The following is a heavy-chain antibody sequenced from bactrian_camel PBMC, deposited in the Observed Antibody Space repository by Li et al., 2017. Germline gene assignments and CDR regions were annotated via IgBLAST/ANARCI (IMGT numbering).Heavy chain of an antibody. V-gene: IGHV3S40*01. Sequence: VQLVESGGGLVQPGGSLRLSCAASGFTFSSYSMSWVRQAPGKGLEWVSSINSGGSRTAYADSVKGRFTISLDNANNTVYLQMNMVKSEDTALYYCATNGGKYWGQGTQVTVS. CDR2: INSGGSRT. CDR1: GFTFSSYS. CDR3: ATNGGKY. J-gene: IGHJ4*01.